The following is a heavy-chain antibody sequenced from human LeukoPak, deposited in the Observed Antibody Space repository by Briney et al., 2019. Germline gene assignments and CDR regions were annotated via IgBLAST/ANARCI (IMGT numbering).Heavy chain of an antibody. CDR2: IKTDGSET. Sequence: GGSLRLSCAASGFTFSNYWMNWVRQAPGKGVEWVANIKTDGSETYYVDSVKGRFTISRDNAKNSVYLQMNSLRAEDTAIYYCARTGKFDSWGQGTLVTVSA. CDR1: GFTFSNYW. CDR3: ARTGKFDS. V-gene: IGHV3-7*05. J-gene: IGHJ5*01.